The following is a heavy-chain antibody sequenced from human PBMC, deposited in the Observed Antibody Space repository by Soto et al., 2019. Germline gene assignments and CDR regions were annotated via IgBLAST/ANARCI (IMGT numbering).Heavy chain of an antibody. V-gene: IGHV3-23*01. CDR1: GFTFSSYA. CDR3: AKDRGDYGDYGYYYGMDV. Sequence: PGGSLRLSCAASGFTFSSYAMSWVRQAPGKGLEWVSAISGSGGSTYYADSVKGRFTISRDNSKNTLYLQMNSLRAEDTAVYYCAKDRGDYGDYGYYYGMDVWGQGTTVTVSS. J-gene: IGHJ6*02. D-gene: IGHD4-17*01. CDR2: ISGSGGST.